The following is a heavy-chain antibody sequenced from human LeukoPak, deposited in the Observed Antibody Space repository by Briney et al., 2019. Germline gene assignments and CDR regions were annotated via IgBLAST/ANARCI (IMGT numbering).Heavy chain of an antibody. CDR3: ARDRTYYDSKDYFDY. CDR2: IKQDGSEK. V-gene: IGHV3-7*01. D-gene: IGHD3-22*01. CDR1: GFTFNTYV. J-gene: IGHJ4*02. Sequence: PGGSLRLSCAASGFTFNTYVMTWVRQAPGKGLEWVANIKQDGSEKYYVDSVKGRFTISRDNAKNSLYLQMNSLRAEDTAVYYCARDRTYYDSKDYFDYWGQGTLVTVSS.